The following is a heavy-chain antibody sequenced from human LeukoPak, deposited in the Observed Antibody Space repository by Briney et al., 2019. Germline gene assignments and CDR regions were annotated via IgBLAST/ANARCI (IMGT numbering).Heavy chain of an antibody. CDR1: GFTFSSYG. CDR3: ARGLDAYKLGNI. D-gene: IGHD5-24*01. J-gene: IGHJ4*02. CDR2: IQPSGST. Sequence: GSLRLSCAASGFTFSSYGMHWVRQPPGKGLEWIGEIQPSGSTNYNPSLTSRVTISGDTSKNHFSLNLRSVTAADTAVYYCARGLDAYKLGNIWGQGTLVTVSS. V-gene: IGHV4-34*01.